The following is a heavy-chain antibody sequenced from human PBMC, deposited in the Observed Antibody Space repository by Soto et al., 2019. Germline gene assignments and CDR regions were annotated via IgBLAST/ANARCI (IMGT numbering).Heavy chain of an antibody. CDR2: IYPGDSDT. J-gene: IGHJ4*02. CDR1: GYTFKSYW. D-gene: IGHD1-26*01. CDR3: AKTRGGYLYYFDY. V-gene: IGHV5-51*01. Sequence: PGESLKISCKGSGYTFKSYWIGWVRQMPGKGLEWMGIIYPGDSDTRYSPSFQGQVTISVDRSISTAYLQWSSLQASDTAMFYCAKTRGGYLYYFDYWGQGSLVTVSS.